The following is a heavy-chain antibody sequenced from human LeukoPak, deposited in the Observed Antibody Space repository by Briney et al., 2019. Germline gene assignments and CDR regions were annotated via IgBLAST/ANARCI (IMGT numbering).Heavy chain of an antibody. CDR1: GGTFSSYA. CDR3: AKTADLSGSWLAYYFDY. J-gene: IGHJ4*02. CDR2: IIPIFGTA. V-gene: IGHV1-69*05. D-gene: IGHD6-13*01. Sequence: ASVKVSCKASGGTFSSYAISWVRQAPGQGLEWMGGIIPIFGTANYAQKFQGRVTITTDESTSTAYMELSSLRSEDTAVYYCAKTADLSGSWLAYYFDYWGQGTLVTVSS.